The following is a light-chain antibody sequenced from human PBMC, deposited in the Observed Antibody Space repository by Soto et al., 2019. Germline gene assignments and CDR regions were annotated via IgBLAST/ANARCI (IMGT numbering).Light chain of an antibody. V-gene: IGLV2-14*03. J-gene: IGLJ1*01. Sequence: SALTQPASVSGSPGQSITISCTGTSSDVGVYNYVSWYQHHPGKVPKLMIHDVTNRPSGVSDRFSGSKSGNTASLTISGLQADDVSYYYCRPHRPSITRLFATGTKSTGL. CDR2: DVT. CDR1: SSDVGVYNY. CDR3: RPHRPSITRL.